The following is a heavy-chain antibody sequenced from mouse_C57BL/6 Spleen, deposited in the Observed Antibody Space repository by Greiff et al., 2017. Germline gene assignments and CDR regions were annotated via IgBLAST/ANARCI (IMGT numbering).Heavy chain of an antibody. CDR3: AREGDYAMDY. J-gene: IGHJ4*01. CDR1: GFTFSSYA. V-gene: IGHV5-4*01. Sequence: EVKLMESGGGLVKPGGSLKLSCAASGFTFSSYAMSWVRQTPEQRLEWVATISAGGSYTYYPDNVKGRFTISRDNAKNNLYLQMSHLKSEDTAMYYCAREGDYAMDYWGQGTSVTVSS. CDR2: ISAGGSYT.